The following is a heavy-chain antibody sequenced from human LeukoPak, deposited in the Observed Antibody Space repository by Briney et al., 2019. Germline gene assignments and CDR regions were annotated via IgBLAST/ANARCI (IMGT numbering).Heavy chain of an antibody. V-gene: IGHV4-39*01. D-gene: IGHD6-19*01. CDR2: IYYSGST. Sequence: SETLSLACTVSGGSISSSSYYWGWIRQPPGKGLEWIGSIYYSGSTYYNPSLKSRVTISVDTSKNQFSLKLSSVTAADTAVYYCARLKVAGYYFDYWGQGTLVTVSS. CDR1: GGSISSSSYY. J-gene: IGHJ4*02. CDR3: ARLKVAGYYFDY.